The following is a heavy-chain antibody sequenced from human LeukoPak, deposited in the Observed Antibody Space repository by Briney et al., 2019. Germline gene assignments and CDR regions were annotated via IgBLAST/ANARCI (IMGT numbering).Heavy chain of an antibody. D-gene: IGHD5-24*01. Sequence: PSETLSLTCTVSGGPISSYYWSWIRQPPGKGLEWIGYIYYSGSTNYNPSLKSRVTISLDPSKTQFSLTLNSVTAADTAVYFCARGEMATIFLWGQGTLVTVSS. CDR1: GGPISSYY. CDR3: ARGEMATIFL. CDR2: IYYSGST. J-gene: IGHJ4*02. V-gene: IGHV4-59*01.